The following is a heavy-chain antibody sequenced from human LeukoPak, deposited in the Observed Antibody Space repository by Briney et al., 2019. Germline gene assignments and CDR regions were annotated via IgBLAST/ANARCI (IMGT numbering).Heavy chain of an antibody. J-gene: IGHJ3*02. CDR1: GFTFSSYS. D-gene: IGHD2-15*01. Sequence: GGSLRLSCAASGFTFSSYSMNWVRQAPGKGLEWVSSISSSSYIYYADSVKGRFTISRDNAKNSLYLQMNSLRAEDTAVCYCARAWSTDAFDIWGQGTMVTVSS. V-gene: IGHV3-21*01. CDR2: ISSSSYI. CDR3: ARAWSTDAFDI.